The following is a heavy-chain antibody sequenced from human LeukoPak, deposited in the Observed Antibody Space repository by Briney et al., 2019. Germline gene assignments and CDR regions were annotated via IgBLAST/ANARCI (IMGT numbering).Heavy chain of an antibody. J-gene: IGHJ5*01. CDR2: INIGGTNT. CDR1: GFTFNDYY. Sequence: GGSLRLSCAASGFTFNDYYMSWIRQAPGQGLEWLSYINIGGTNTHYADPVKGRFTISRDNAKKSLYLEMNNLRAEDPAVYYCATDGAGFDSWGQGVLVTVSS. V-gene: IGHV3-11*01. CDR3: ATDGAGFDS.